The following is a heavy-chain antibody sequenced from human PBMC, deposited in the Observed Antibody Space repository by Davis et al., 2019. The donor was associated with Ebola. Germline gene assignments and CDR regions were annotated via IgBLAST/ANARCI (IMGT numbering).Heavy chain of an antibody. Sequence: PSETLSLTCTVSGYSISSGYYWGWIRQPPGKGLEWIGSIYHSGSTYYNPSLKSRVTISVDTSKNQFSLKLSSVTAADTAVYYCAGRYGDYPYWYFDLWGRGTLVTVSS. V-gene: IGHV4-38-2*02. CDR3: AGRYGDYPYWYFDL. D-gene: IGHD4-17*01. CDR1: GYSISSGYY. J-gene: IGHJ2*01. CDR2: IYHSGST.